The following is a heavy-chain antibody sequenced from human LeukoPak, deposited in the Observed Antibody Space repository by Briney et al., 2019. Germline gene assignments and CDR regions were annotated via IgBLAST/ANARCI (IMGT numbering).Heavy chain of an antibody. J-gene: IGHJ4*02. CDR3: ARVKYRDQSSGWYRYFDY. D-gene: IGHD6-19*01. CDR1: GGSLTSYY. Sequence: SETLSLTCTVSGGSLTSYYWSWVRQPPGKGLEWIGYIYYSGSTSYNPSLRSRVAISVDTSKNQFSLKLSSVTAADTAVYYCARVKYRDQSSGWYRYFDYWGQGTLVTVSS. CDR2: IYYSGST. V-gene: IGHV4-59*01.